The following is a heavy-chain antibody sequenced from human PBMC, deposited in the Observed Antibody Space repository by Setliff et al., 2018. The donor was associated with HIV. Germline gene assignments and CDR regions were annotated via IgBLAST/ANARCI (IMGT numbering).Heavy chain of an antibody. V-gene: IGHV4-39*07. CDR2: IYHDGKT. D-gene: IGHD3-16*01. Sequence: PSETLSLTCTVSGGSISNNKYYWSWIRQPPGKGLEWTGSIYHDGKTYYNPSLKSRVTISVDTSKNQFSLNLSSVTAADTAFYYCATFSPRDAFDIWGQGTMVTVSS. J-gene: IGHJ3*02. CDR3: ATFSPRDAFDI. CDR1: GGSISNNKYY.